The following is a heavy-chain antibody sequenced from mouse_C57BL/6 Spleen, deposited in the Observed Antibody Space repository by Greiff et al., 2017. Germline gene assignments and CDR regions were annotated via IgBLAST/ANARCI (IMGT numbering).Heavy chain of an antibody. CDR1: GYTFTSYW. D-gene: IGHD2-5*01. J-gene: IGHJ3*01. CDR3: AKGSSNYEFAY. CDR2: INPSSGYT. Sequence: QVQLKQSGAELAKPGASVKLSCKASGYTFTSYWMHWVKQRPGQGLEWIGYINPSSGYTKYHTKFKDKATLTADKSSSTAYMQLRSLTYEDSAIYYCAKGSSNYEFAYWGQGTLVTVSA. V-gene: IGHV1-7*01.